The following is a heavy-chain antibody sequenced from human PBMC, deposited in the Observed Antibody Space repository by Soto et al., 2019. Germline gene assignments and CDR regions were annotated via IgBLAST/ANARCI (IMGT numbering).Heavy chain of an antibody. Sequence: GESLKISCKGSGCTFTNYWIGWVRQMPGKGLEWMGIIYPGDSDTKYNPSFQGHVTISADKSITTTYLQWSSLKASDTAIYYCAASIFYYGMDVWGQGTTVTVSS. V-gene: IGHV5-51*01. CDR1: GCTFTNYW. J-gene: IGHJ6*02. CDR3: AASIFYYGMDV. CDR2: IYPGDSDT.